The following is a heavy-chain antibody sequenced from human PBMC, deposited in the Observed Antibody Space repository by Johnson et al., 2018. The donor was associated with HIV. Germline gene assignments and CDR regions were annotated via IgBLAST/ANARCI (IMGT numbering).Heavy chain of an antibody. CDR3: ARATVDDYGDYDDAFDI. V-gene: IGHV3-30*04. Sequence: QVQLVESGGGLVQPGGSLRLSCAASGFTFSSYAMHWVRQAPGNGLEWVAVISYDGSNKYYADSVKGRFTISRDSSKNTLYLQLNSLRPEDTAVYYCARATVDDYGDYDDAFDIWGQGTMVTVSS. CDR1: GFTFSSYA. D-gene: IGHD4-17*01. J-gene: IGHJ3*02. CDR2: ISYDGSNK.